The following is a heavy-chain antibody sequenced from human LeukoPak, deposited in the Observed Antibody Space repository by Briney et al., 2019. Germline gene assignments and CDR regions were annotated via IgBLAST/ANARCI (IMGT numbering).Heavy chain of an antibody. V-gene: IGHV3-21*01. Sequence: GGSLRLSCAASGFTFSSYSMNWVRQAPGKGLEWVSSISSSSSYIYYADSVKGRFTISRDNAKNSLYLQMNSLRAEDTAVYYCARDSYDSSGYYYYYYMDVWGKGTTVTVSS. CDR2: ISSSSSYI. CDR3: ARDSYDSSGYYYYYYMDV. CDR1: GFTFSSYS. D-gene: IGHD3-22*01. J-gene: IGHJ6*03.